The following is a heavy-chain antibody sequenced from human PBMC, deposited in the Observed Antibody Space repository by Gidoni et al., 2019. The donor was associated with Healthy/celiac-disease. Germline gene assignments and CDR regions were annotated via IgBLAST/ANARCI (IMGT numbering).Heavy chain of an antibody. J-gene: IGHJ3*02. V-gene: IGHV4-30-4*01. Sequence: GGSISSGDYYWSWIRQPPGKGLEWIGYIYYSGSTYYNPSLKSRVTISVDTSKNQFSLKLSSVTAADTAVYYCARGPELENAFDIWGQGTMVTVSS. CDR3: ARGPELENAFDI. CDR1: GGSISSGDYY. CDR2: IYYSGST. D-gene: IGHD1-1*01.